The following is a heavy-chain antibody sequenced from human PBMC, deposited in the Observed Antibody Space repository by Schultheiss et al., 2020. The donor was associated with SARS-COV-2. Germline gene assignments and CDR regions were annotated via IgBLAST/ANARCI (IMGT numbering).Heavy chain of an antibody. CDR2: IYYSGST. Sequence: SQTLSLTCTVSGGSISNYYWGWIRQPPGKGLEWIGSIYYSGSTNYNPSLKSRVTISVDTSKNQFSLKLSSVTAADTAVYYCARGGRRWLQRRTYTNAFDIWGQGTMVTVSS. CDR3: ARGGRRWLQRRTYTNAFDI. CDR1: GGSISNYY. D-gene: IGHD5-24*01. V-gene: IGHV4-39*07. J-gene: IGHJ3*02.